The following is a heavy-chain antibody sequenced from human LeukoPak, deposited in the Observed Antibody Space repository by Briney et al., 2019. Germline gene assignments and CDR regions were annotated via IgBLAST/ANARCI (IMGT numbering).Heavy chain of an antibody. CDR3: ASADQYYYDSSGYHGY. CDR1: GGSFSGYY. V-gene: IGHV4-34*01. CDR2: IYHSGST. Sequence: SETLSLTCAVYGGSFSGYYWSWIRQPPGKGLEWIGEIYHSGSTNYIPSFKSRVTISVDTSKNQFSLKLSSVTAADTAVYYCASADQYYYDSSGYHGYWGQGTLVTVSS. J-gene: IGHJ4*02. D-gene: IGHD3-22*01.